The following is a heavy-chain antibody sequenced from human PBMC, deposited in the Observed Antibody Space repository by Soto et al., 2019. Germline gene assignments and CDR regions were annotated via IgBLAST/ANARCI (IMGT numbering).Heavy chain of an antibody. Sequence: GGSLRLSCAASGFTFSSYAMSWVRQAPGKGLEWVSAISSSGGSTYYADSVKGRFTISRDNSKNTLSLQMNSLRAEDTAIYYCARYLVPTAVSLAFDYSGQGSAVTVAS. CDR3: ARYLVPTAVSLAFDY. V-gene: IGHV3-23*01. CDR2: ISSSGGST. CDR1: GFTFSSYA. J-gene: IGHJ4*02. D-gene: IGHD2-2*01.